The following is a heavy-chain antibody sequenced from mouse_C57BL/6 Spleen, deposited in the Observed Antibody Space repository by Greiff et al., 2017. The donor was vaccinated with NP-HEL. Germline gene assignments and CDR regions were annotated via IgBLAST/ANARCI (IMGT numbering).Heavy chain of an antibody. Sequence: VQLQQSGPGLVKPSQSLSLTCSVTGYSITSGYYWNWIRQFPGNKLEWMGYISYDGSNNYNPSLKNRISITRDTSKNQFFLKLNSVTTEDTATYYCARDYDYEGAWFAYWGQGTLVTVSA. D-gene: IGHD2-4*01. CDR1: GYSITSGYY. V-gene: IGHV3-6*01. J-gene: IGHJ3*01. CDR2: ISYDGSN. CDR3: ARDYDYEGAWFAY.